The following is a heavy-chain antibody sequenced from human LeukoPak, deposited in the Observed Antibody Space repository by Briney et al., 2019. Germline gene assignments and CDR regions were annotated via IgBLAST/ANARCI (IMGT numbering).Heavy chain of an antibody. J-gene: IGHJ3*02. Sequence: GGSLRLSCAASGFTFSRYWMFWVRQAPGKGPVLVSRINSDGSITNYADSVKGRFTISRDNAKNTLYLQMNSLRAEDTAVYYCVKSAGKDGYRDSFDMWGQGTVVTVSS. CDR2: INSDGSIT. CDR1: GFTFSRYW. V-gene: IGHV3-74*01. D-gene: IGHD5-24*01. CDR3: VKSAGKDGYRDSFDM.